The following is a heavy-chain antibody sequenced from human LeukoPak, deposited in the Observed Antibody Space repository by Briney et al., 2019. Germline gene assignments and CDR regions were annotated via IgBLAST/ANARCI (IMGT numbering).Heavy chain of an antibody. CDR2: IKQDGSEK. D-gene: IGHD4-17*01. J-gene: IGHJ5*01. CDR3: ARASTVATGWLDS. Sequence: GGSLRLSCAVSGFTFSRYWMTWVRQAPGKGLEWVANIKQDGSEKNYVDSVKGRFTISRDNAKISLYLQMNSLRGDDTAVYYCARASTVATGWLDSWGQGALVTVSS. CDR1: GFTFSRYW. V-gene: IGHV3-7*01.